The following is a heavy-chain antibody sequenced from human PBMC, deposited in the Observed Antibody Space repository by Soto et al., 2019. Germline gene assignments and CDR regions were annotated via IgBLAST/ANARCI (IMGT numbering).Heavy chain of an antibody. V-gene: IGHV4-31*03. CDR2: IYYST. D-gene: IGHD3-16*02. CDR3: ARDYRASYPAYYYYGMDV. J-gene: IGHJ6*02. CDR1: GGSISSGGYY. Sequence: QVQLQESGPGLVKPSQTLSLTCTVSGGSISSGGYYWSWIRQHPGKGLEWIGYIYYSTYYNPSLKSRVTIPVDTSKNQFSLKLSSVPAADTAVYYCARDYRASYPAYYYYGMDVWGQGTTVTVSS.